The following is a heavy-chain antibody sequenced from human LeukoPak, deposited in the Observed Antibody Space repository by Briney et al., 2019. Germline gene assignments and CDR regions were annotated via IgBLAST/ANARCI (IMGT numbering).Heavy chain of an antibody. V-gene: IGHV4-59*08. CDR2: IYYSGST. Sequence: SETLSLTCTVSGGSISSYYWSWIRQPPGKGLEWIGYIYYSGSTNYNPSLKSRVTISVDTSKNQFSLKLSSVTAADTAVYYCARRLAGDAFDIWGQGTMVTVSS. CDR1: GGSISSYY. CDR3: ARRLAGDAFDI. D-gene: IGHD6-19*01. J-gene: IGHJ3*02.